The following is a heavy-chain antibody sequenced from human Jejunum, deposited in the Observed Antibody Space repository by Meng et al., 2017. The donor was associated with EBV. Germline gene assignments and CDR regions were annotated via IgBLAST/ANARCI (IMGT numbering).Heavy chain of an antibody. D-gene: IGHD1-14*01. CDR1: TVFIRRECG. CDR2: INQVEIT. CDR3: ARASSERLLDY. V-gene: IGHV4-4*02. Sequence: DWGKGMVRLSWPQSLSGAFSTVFIRRECGWIWVRQPQGKGWVWLGEINQVEITYYNPSLKRRVTISIDTSKRQFSLRLNSMTAADTAVYYCARASSERLLDYWGQGTLVTVSS. J-gene: IGHJ4*02.